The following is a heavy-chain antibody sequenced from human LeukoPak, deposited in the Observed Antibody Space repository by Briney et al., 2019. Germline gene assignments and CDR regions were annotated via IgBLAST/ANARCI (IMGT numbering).Heavy chain of an antibody. V-gene: IGHV1-24*01. D-gene: IGHD6-13*01. Sequence: GASVKVSCKVSGYTLTELSMHWVRQAPGKGLEWMGGFDPEDGETIYAQKFQGRVTMTRNTSISTAYMELSSLRSEDTAVYYCARGRGYSSSWYEKDFDYWGQGTLVTVSS. CDR1: GYTLTELS. CDR3: ARGRGYSSSWYEKDFDY. CDR2: FDPEDGET. J-gene: IGHJ4*02.